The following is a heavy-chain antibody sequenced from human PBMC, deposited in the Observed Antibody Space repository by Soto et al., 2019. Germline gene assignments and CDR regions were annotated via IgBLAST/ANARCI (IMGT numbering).Heavy chain of an antibody. Sequence: ASVKVSCKASGYTFTSYGISWVRQAPGQGLEWMGWISAYNGNTNYAQKLQGRVTMTTGTSTSTAYMELRSLRSDDTAVYYCAREPLGGDSPEYFQHWGQGTLVTVSS. J-gene: IGHJ1*01. D-gene: IGHD4-17*01. CDR1: GYTFTSYG. V-gene: IGHV1-18*01. CDR3: AREPLGGDSPEYFQH. CDR2: ISAYNGNT.